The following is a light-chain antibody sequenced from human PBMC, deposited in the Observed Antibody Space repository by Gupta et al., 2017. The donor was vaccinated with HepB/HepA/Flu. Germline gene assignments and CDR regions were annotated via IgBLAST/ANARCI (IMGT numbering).Light chain of an antibody. CDR1: NSNIGKSS. CDR3: AAWDDSLNGYV. Sequence: QSVLTQSPSASATPGQRVTISCSGDNSNIGKSSVNWYQHLPGTAPKLLIYDTDVRLSEVPDLFSGSKSGTSASLAISGLQSEDEADYFCAAWDDSLNGYVFGTGTSVTVL. V-gene: IGLV1-44*01. CDR2: DTD. J-gene: IGLJ1*01.